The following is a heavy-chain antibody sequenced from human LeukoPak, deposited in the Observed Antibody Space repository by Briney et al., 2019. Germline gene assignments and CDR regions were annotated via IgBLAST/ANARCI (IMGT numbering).Heavy chain of an antibody. CDR1: GGSISSYY. J-gene: IGHJ5*02. V-gene: IGHV4-59*12. Sequence: KASETLSLTCTVSGGSISSYYWSWIRQPPGKGLEWIGYIYYSGSTNYNPSLKSRVTISVDTSKNQFSLKLSSVTAADTAVYYCARGQCSSTSCYWSVIAARRGYWFDPWGQGTLVTISS. CDR3: ARGQCSSTSCYWSVIAARRGYWFDP. CDR2: IYYSGST. D-gene: IGHD2-2*01.